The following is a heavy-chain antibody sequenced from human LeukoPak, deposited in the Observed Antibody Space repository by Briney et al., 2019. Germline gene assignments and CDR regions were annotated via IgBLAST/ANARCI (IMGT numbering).Heavy chain of an antibody. D-gene: IGHD3-22*01. CDR3: ARCGYGNYYYYYMDV. Sequence: ASVKVSCKASGYTFTSYDINWVRQATGQGLEWMGWMNPNSGNTGYAQKFQGRVTMTRNTSISTAYMELSSLRSEDPAVYYCARCGYGNYYYYYMDVWGKGTTVTVSS. J-gene: IGHJ6*03. CDR1: GYTFTSYD. V-gene: IGHV1-8*01. CDR2: MNPNSGNT.